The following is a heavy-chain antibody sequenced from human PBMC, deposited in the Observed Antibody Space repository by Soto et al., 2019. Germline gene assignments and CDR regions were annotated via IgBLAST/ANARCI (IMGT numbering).Heavy chain of an antibody. V-gene: IGHV4-34*01. CDR3: AKITTGQYSSGIDY. Sequence: SETLSLTCTVSGGSISSYYWSWIRQPPGKGLEWIGEIYHSGSTNYNPSLKSRVTISVDTSKNQFSLKLSSVTAADTAVYYCAKITTGQYSSGIDYWGQGTLVIVSS. CDR1: GGSISSYY. D-gene: IGHD6-19*01. CDR2: IYHSGST. J-gene: IGHJ4*02.